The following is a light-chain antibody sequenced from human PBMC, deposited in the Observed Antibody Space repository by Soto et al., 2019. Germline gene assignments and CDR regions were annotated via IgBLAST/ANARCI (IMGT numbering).Light chain of an antibody. V-gene: IGKV3-15*01. CDR2: GAS. J-gene: IGKJ1*01. CDR3: QQYGSSRT. Sequence: EIVMTQSPATLSVSPGERATLSCRASQSVSSNLAWYQQKPGQAPRLLIYGASTRATGIPARFSGGGSGTDFTLTISRLEPEDFAVYYCQQYGSSRTFGQGTKVDIK. CDR1: QSVSSN.